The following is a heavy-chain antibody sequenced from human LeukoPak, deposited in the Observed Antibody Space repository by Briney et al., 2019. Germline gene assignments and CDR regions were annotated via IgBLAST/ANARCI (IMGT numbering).Heavy chain of an antibody. CDR3: ARGPENQLLFFDF. CDR2: INPNSGGT. CDR1: GYTFTGYY. J-gene: IGHJ4*02. V-gene: IGHV1-2*02. D-gene: IGHD2-2*01. Sequence: VSVKVSCKASGYTFTGYYMHWVRQAPGQGLEWMGWINPNSGGTNYPQKFQGRVTMTRDTSISTAYMELSRLRSDDTAVYYCARGPENQLLFFDFWGQGTLVTVSS.